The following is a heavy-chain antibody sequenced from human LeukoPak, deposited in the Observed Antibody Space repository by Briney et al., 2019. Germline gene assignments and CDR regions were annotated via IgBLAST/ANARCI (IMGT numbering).Heavy chain of an antibody. V-gene: IGHV3-33*01. CDR2: IWYDGCNK. CDR3: ARVGSARSGWEYDY. CDR1: GFTFSSYG. D-gene: IGHD6-19*01. Sequence: GGSLRLSCAASGFTFSSYGMHWVRQAPGKGLEWVAVIWYDGCNKYYADSVKGRFTISRDNSKNTLYLQMNSLRAEDTAVYYCARVGSARSGWEYDYWGQGTLVTVSS. J-gene: IGHJ4*02.